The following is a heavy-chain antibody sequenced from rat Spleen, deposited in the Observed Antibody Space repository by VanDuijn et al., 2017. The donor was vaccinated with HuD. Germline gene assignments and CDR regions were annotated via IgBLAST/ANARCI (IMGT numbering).Heavy chain of an antibody. V-gene: IGHV5-29*01. CDR1: GFTFSDYY. CDR3: ARRGNSVFWNFDF. Sequence: EVQLVESDGGLVQPGRSLKLSCAASGFTFSDYYMAWVRQAPTKGLEWVATIAFDGIGTYYRDSVKGRFTISRDNAKTTLYLQMISLRSEDTATYYCARRGNSVFWNFDFWGPGTMVSVSS. D-gene: IGHD4-4*01. CDR2: IAFDGIGT. J-gene: IGHJ1*01.